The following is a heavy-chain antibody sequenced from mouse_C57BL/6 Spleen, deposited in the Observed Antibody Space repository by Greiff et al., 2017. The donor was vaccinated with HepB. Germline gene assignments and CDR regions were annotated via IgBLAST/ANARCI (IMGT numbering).Heavy chain of an antibody. D-gene: IGHD4-1*01. CDR2: INPSSGYT. Sequence: VQLQQSGAELARPGASVKMSCKASGYTFTSYTMHWVKQRPGQGLEWIGYINPSSGYTKYNQKFKDKATLTADKSSSTAYMQLSSRTSEDSAVYYWARRAAGTRDAMDYWGQGTSVTVSS. CDR3: ARRAAGTRDAMDY. CDR1: GYTFTSYT. V-gene: IGHV1-4*01. J-gene: IGHJ4*01.